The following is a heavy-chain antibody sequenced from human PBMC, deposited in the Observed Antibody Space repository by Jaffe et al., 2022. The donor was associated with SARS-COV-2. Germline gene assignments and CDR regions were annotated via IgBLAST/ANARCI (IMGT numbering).Heavy chain of an antibody. D-gene: IGHD3-22*01. V-gene: IGHV3-30-3*01. CDR3: VRAGDTSGYYSGKFDS. J-gene: IGHJ4*02. CDR1: GFTFISHP. CDR2: VSYDGSTA. Sequence: EESGGGVVQPGRSLRLTCVASGFTFISHPMHFVRQAPGKGLEWVAVVSYDGSTAFYAESVKGRFTVSRDNSKNTLYLQMNSLKPDDSAVYYCVRAGDTSGYYSGKFDSWGQGTLVTVSS.